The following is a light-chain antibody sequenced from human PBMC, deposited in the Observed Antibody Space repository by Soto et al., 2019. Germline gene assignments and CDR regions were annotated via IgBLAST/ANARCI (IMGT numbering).Light chain of an antibody. Sequence: QSALTQPASVSGSPGQSITISCTGTSSDVGNYTFVSWYAQHPGKAPKLIIFDVSKRPSGVSNRFSGSKSGNTASLTISGLQAEDEGDYFCCLYGGSNNYVVFGGGTKLTVL. CDR1: SSDVGNYTF. V-gene: IGLV2-23*02. CDR2: DVS. J-gene: IGLJ2*01. CDR3: CLYGGSNNYVV.